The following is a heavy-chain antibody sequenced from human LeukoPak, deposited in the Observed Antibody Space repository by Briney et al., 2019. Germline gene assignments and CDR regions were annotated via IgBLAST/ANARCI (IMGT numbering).Heavy chain of an antibody. D-gene: IGHD3-22*01. CDR2: INPNSGGT. V-gene: IGHV1-2*02. J-gene: IGHJ4*02. CDR3: ARDQDSSGYYSPGDY. Sequence: GASVKVSCKASGYTFTGYYMHWVRQAPGQGLEWMGWINPNSGGTNYAQKFQGRVTMTRDMSTSTVYMELSSLRSEDTAVYYCARDQDSSGYYSPGDYWGQGTLVTVSS. CDR1: GYTFTGYY.